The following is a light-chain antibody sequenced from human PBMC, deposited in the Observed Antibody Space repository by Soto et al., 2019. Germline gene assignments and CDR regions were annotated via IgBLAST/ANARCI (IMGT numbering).Light chain of an antibody. CDR1: QNLRSS. V-gene: IGKV3-15*01. CDR2: GAS. Sequence: EIVMTPSPATLSVSPVERATLSCRASQNLRSSLAWYQQKPGQAPRLLIYGASTRATAVPARFTASGSGTEFTLTISSLQSEDFAVYYCQQYNNWPRTFGQGTKVDIK. CDR3: QQYNNWPRT. J-gene: IGKJ1*01.